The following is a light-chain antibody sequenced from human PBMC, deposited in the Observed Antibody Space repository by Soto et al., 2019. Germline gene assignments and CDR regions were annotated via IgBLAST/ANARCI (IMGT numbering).Light chain of an antibody. CDR1: QSISSW. CDR2: KAS. CDR3: QQYNSHSWT. J-gene: IGKJ1*01. Sequence: DIQMTQSPSTLSASVGDRVIITCRASQSISSWLAWYQQKPGKAPKLLIYKASSLESGVPSRFSGSGSGTEFTLTISSLQPDDFATYYCQQYNSHSWTFGQGTKVEIK. V-gene: IGKV1-5*03.